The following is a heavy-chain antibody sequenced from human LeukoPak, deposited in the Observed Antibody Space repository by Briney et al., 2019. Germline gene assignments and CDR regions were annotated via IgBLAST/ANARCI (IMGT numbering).Heavy chain of an antibody. Sequence: PSETLSLTCTVSGGSISSYYWSWIRQPPGKGLEWIGYIYYSGSTNYNPSLKSRVTISVDTSKNQFSLKLSSVTAADTAVYYCARDFLVDDFWDPPPYMDVWGKGTTVTVSS. J-gene: IGHJ6*03. CDR1: GGSISSYY. CDR2: IYYSGST. CDR3: ARDFLVDDFWDPPPYMDV. V-gene: IGHV4-59*01. D-gene: IGHD3-3*01.